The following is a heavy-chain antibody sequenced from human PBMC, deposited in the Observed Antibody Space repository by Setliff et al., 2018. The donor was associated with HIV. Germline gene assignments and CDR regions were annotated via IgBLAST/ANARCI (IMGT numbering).Heavy chain of an antibody. CDR2: IIHTGST. CDR1: GYSMSSGYY. CDR3: ARGRSCSSSSCYLVYYYYYGMDV. V-gene: IGHV4-38-2*01. Sequence: SETLSLTCGVSGYSMSSGYYWGWIRQPPGKGLEWIGEIIHTGSTNYNPSLKSRVTISVDTSKNQFSLRLSSVTAADTAVYYCARGRSCSSSSCYLVYYYYYGMDVWGHGSTVTVS. D-gene: IGHD2-2*01. J-gene: IGHJ6*02.